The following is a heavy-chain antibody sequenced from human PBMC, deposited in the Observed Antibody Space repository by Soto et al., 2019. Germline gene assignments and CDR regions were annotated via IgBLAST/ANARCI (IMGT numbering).Heavy chain of an antibody. CDR1: GGSISSYY. D-gene: IGHD3-10*01. Sequence: SETLSLTCTVSGGSISSYYWSWIRQPPGKGLEWIGYIYYSGSTNYNPSLKSRVTISVDTSKNQFSLKLSSVTAADTAVYYCARVKGFGESYWIAYWGQGTLVTVSS. V-gene: IGHV4-59*01. CDR3: ARVKGFGESYWIAY. CDR2: IYYSGST. J-gene: IGHJ4*02.